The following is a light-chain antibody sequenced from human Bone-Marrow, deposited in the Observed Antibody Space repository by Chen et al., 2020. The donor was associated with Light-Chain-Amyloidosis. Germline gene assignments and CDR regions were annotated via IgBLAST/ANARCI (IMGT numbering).Light chain of an antibody. J-gene: IGLJ1*01. CDR2: EVS. CDR1: SGDVGGYNY. Sequence: QSALTQPASVSGSPGQSITISCTGSSGDVGGYNYVSWYRHHPGKAPKLMVYEVSNRPSGVSNRFSGSKSGNTASLTISVLQTEDEADYYCSSYTSTGTYGFGTGTKVTVL. CDR3: SSYTSTGTYG. V-gene: IGLV2-14*01.